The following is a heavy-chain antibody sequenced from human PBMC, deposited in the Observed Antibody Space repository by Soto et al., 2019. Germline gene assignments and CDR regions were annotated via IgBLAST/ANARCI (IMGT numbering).Heavy chain of an antibody. D-gene: IGHD3-10*01. CDR1: GGSIGSYY. CDR3: ARVWGGAFDI. CDR2: IYYSGST. Sequence: PSETLSLTCTVSGGSIGSYYWSWIRQPPGKGLEWIGYIYYSGSTNYNPSLKSRVTISVDTSKNQFSLKLSFVTVADTAVYYCARVWGGAFDIWGQGTMVTVSS. V-gene: IGHV4-59*01. J-gene: IGHJ3*02.